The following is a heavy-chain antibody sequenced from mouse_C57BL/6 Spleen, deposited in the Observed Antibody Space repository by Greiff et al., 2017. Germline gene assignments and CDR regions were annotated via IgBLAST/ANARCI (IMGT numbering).Heavy chain of an antibody. V-gene: IGHV1-50*01. D-gene: IGHD3-1*01. CDR1: GYTFTSYW. J-gene: IGHJ1*03. Sequence: VQLQQPGAELVKPGASVKLSCKASGYTFTSYWMQWVKQRPGQGLEWIGEIDPSDSYTNYHQKFKGKATLTVDTSSSTAYMQLSSLTSEDSAVYYCARRGLPWYFDVWGTGTTVTVSS. CDR2: IDPSDSYT. CDR3: ARRGLPWYFDV.